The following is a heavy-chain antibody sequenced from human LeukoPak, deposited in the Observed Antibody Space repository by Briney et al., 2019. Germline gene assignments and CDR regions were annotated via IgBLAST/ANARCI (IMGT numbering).Heavy chain of an antibody. J-gene: IGHJ4*02. CDR3: AREVLWSGYFDY. CDR2: VYISGGT. Sequence: SQTLSLTCTVSGDSFSGDSYYWSWIRQPAGKGLEWIGRVYISGGTNYNPSPKSRVTMSVDTSKNQLSLKLSSVTAADTAVYYCAREVLWSGYFDYWGQGTLVTVSS. V-gene: IGHV4-61*02. D-gene: IGHD3-3*01. CDR1: GDSFSGDSYY.